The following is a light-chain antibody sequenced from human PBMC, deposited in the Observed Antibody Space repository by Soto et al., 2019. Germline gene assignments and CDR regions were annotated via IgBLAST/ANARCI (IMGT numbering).Light chain of an antibody. J-gene: IGKJ4*01. V-gene: IGKV3-11*01. Sequence: EIVLTQSPATLSLSPGERATLSCRASQSVGSYLAWYQQKPGQAPRLLIYDASNRATGIPVRFSGSGSGTDFTLTIRSLETEDFAFYYCQQRSNWPRLTFGGGAKVEIK. CDR3: QQRSNWPRLT. CDR2: DAS. CDR1: QSVGSY.